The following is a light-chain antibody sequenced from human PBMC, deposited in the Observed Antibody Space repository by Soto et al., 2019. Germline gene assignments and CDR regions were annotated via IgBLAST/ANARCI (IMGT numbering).Light chain of an antibody. CDR2: GAS. J-gene: IGKJ1*01. CDR3: QQYFTSPKT. V-gene: IGKV3-20*01. Sequence: EIVLTQSPGTLSLSPGERATLSCRASQSVSRNYLAWYQQKPAQAPRLLIYGASRRAPGIPERFSGSGSGTDFTLTISRLEPEDFAVYYCQQYFTSPKTFGQGTKVEIK. CDR1: QSVSRNY.